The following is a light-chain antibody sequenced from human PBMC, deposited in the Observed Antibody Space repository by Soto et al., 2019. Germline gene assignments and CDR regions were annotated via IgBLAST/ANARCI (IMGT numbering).Light chain of an antibody. CDR3: QQYNNWPLT. Sequence: EIVMTQSPATLSVSPGERATLSCRASQSVSSNLAWYQQKPGQPPRLLIYGASTRATGIPARFSGSGSGTEVTLTISSLQSVDFAVYYCQQYNNWPLTFGGGTKVEIK. V-gene: IGKV3-15*01. J-gene: IGKJ4*01. CDR1: QSVSSN. CDR2: GAS.